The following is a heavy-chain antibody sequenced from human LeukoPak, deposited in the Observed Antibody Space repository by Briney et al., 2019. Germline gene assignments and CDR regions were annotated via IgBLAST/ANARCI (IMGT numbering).Heavy chain of an antibody. CDR3: ARGGRGYSSSWYDGGFDY. CDR2: IFYSGST. Sequence: PSETLSLTCTVSGGSISTSSYYWGWVRQPPGKGLEWIGNIFYSGSTYYIPSLKSRVTISFDTSTNQFSLKLSSVTAADTAVYYCARGGRGYSSSWYDGGFDYWGQGTLVTVSS. J-gene: IGHJ4*02. V-gene: IGHV4-39*07. CDR1: GGSISTSSYY. D-gene: IGHD6-13*01.